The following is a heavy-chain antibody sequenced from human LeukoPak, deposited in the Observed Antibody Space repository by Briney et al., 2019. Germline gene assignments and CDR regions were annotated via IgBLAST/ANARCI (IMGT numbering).Heavy chain of an antibody. CDR2: IWYDGSNK. CDR1: GFTFSSYG. J-gene: IGHJ4*02. D-gene: IGHD6-19*01. Sequence: GRSLRLSCAASGFTFSSYGMHWVRQAPGKGLEWVAVIWYDGSNKYYADSVKGRFTISRDNSKNTLYLQMNSLRAEDTAVYYCARSAMAGYFDYWGQGTLVTVSS. CDR3: ARSAMAGYFDY. V-gene: IGHV3-33*01.